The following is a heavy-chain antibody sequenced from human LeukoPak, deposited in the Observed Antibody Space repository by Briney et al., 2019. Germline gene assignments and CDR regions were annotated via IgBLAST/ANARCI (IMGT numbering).Heavy chain of an antibody. J-gene: IGHJ4*02. V-gene: IGHV3-53*01. D-gene: IGHD1-26*01. Sequence: GGSLRLSCAASGFSVSSNYMSWVRQAPGKGLEWVALIYSDETTYYADSVKGRFTISRDNSKSTLSLQMNSLRAEDTAVYYCARHWELRGQGTLVTVSS. CDR1: GFSVSSNY. CDR2: IYSDETT. CDR3: ARHWEL.